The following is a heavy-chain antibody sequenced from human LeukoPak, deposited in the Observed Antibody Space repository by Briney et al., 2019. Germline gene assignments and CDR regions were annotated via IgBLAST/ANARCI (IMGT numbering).Heavy chain of an antibody. CDR3: AKEARYYDSRGNLDY. V-gene: IGHV3-74*01. J-gene: IGHJ4*02. CDR1: GFTFSSYW. Sequence: GGSLRLSCAASGFTFSSYWMSWVRQAPGKGLVWVSRINSDGINTSYADSVKGRFTISRDNAKNTLYLQMNSLRAEDTAVYYCAKEARYYDSRGNLDYWGQGTLVTVSS. D-gene: IGHD3-22*01. CDR2: INSDGINT.